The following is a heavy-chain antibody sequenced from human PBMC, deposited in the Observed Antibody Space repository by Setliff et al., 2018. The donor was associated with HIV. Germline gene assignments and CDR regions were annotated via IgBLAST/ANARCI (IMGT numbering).Heavy chain of an antibody. J-gene: IGHJ4*02. V-gene: IGHV4-61*02. D-gene: IGHD2-2*01. CDR3: ARLGRSSTGPL. Sequence: SETLSLTCTVSGGSISSGSYYWSWIRQPAGKGLEWIGRIYTSGRIDYNPSLRSRVSMSVDTSNNQFSLNLTSVTAADTAVYYCARLGRSSTGPLWGQGTLVTVSS. CDR1: GGSISSGSYY. CDR2: IYTSGRI.